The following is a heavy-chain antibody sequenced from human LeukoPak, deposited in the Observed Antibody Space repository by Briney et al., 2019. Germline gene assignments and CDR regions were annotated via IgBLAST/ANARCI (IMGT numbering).Heavy chain of an antibody. J-gene: IGHJ4*02. CDR2: ISSSSSYI. CDR1: GFTFSSYS. V-gene: IGHV3-21*01. Sequence: GGSLRLSCAASGFTFSSYSMNWVRQAPGRGLEWVSSISSSSSYIYYADSVKGRFTISRDNAKNSLSLQMNSLRVEDTAVYYCARDGGWNDVTDYWGQGTLVTVSS. CDR3: ARDGGWNDVTDY. D-gene: IGHD1-1*01.